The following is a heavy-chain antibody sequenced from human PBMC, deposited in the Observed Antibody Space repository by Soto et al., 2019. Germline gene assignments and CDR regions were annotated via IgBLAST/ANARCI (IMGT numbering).Heavy chain of an antibody. V-gene: IGHV3-66*01. CDR2: IYSGGTT. J-gene: IGHJ5*02. CDR1: GFTVSSNY. Sequence: EVQLVESGGGLVQPGGSLRLSCAASGFTVSSNYMSWVRQAPGKGLGWVSVIYSGGTTYYADSVKGRFTISRDNSKNTLYLQMNSLRAEDTAVYYCARNGDSSDYRGWFDPWGQATLVTVSS. D-gene: IGHD3-22*01. CDR3: ARNGDSSDYRGWFDP.